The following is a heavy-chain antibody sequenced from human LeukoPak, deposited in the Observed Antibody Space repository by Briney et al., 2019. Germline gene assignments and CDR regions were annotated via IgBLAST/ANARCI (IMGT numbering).Heavy chain of an antibody. J-gene: IGHJ3*02. CDR2: ISYDGSNK. D-gene: IGHD3-10*01. Sequence: SCKASGGTFSSYGMHWVRQAPGKGLEWVAVISYDGSNKYYADSVKGRFTISRDNSKNTLYLQMNSLRVEDTAVYYCAKDYGSGSYYIFDIWGQGTMVTVSS. CDR1: GGTFSSYG. V-gene: IGHV3-30*18. CDR3: AKDYGSGSYYIFDI.